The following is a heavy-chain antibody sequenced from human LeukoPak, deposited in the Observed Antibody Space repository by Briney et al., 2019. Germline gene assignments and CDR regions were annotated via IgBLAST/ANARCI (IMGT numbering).Heavy chain of an antibody. D-gene: IGHD1-26*01. CDR2: INNNGGHT. J-gene: IGHJ4*02. Sequence: GGSLRPSCAASGFTFSIYAMHWVRQAPGKGLEYVSTINNNGGHTFYADSVRGRFTISRDNSKNTVWLQMSSLRPEDTAAYFCVKDSSGGRGAYWGQGTLVTVSS. CDR3: VKDSSGGRGAY. CDR1: GFTFSIYA. V-gene: IGHV3-64D*06.